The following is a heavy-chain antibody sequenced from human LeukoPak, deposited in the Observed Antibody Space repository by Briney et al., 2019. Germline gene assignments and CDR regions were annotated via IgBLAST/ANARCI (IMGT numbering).Heavy chain of an antibody. CDR1: GFTFSTYA. Sequence: GALRLSCAASGFTFSTYAMSWVRQAPGKGLEWVSGISGSGGSTYYADSVKGRFTISRDNSKSTLYIQMNSLRAEDTAVYYCARAKPKNMVRGLIMRRESRYYFDYWGQGTLVTVSS. CDR3: ARAKPKNMVRGLIMRRESRYYFDY. V-gene: IGHV3-23*01. CDR2: ISGSGGST. D-gene: IGHD3-10*01. J-gene: IGHJ4*02.